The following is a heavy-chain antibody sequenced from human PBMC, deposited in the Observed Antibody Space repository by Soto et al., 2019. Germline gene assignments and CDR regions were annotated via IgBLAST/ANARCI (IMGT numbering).Heavy chain of an antibody. Sequence: QVQLVQSGAEVKKPGASVRVSCKASGYSFSAYYIHWMRQAPGQGLEWMGWINPNSGGTKFAQKFQGWVTMTRDTSISTAYMELSRLKSDDTAVYLWARERGGTTATLDYYCFYLDVWGKGTTVTVSS. CDR3: ARERGGTTATLDYYCFYLDV. CDR1: GYSFSAYY. V-gene: IGHV1-2*04. CDR2: INPNSGGT. J-gene: IGHJ6*03. D-gene: IGHD4-17*01.